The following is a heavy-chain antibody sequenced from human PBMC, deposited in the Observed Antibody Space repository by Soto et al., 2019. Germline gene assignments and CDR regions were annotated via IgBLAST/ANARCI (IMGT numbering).Heavy chain of an antibody. D-gene: IGHD4-17*01. J-gene: IGHJ6*02. V-gene: IGHV3-21*01. CDR1: GFTFSSYA. CDR2: LSGDSSDR. CDR3: ARAGTGDYVLFYYYYGMDV. Sequence: PGGSLRLSCAASGFTFSSYAMSWVRQAPGKGLEWVSTLSGDSSDRYHADSVKGRFTISRDNAKNSLYLQMNSLRAEDTAVYYCARAGTGDYVLFYYYYGMDVWGQGTTVTVSS.